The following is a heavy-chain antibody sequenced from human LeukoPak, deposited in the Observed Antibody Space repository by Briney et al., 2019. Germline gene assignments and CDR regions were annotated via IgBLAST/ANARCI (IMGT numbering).Heavy chain of an antibody. Sequence: SETLSLTCTVSGGSISSGSYYWSWIRQPAGKGLEWIGRIYTSGSTNYNPSLKSRVTMSVDTSKNQFSLKLSSVTAADTAVYYCARDLSVRGVRYYFDYWGQGTLVTVSS. CDR3: ARDLSVRGVRYYFDY. CDR1: GGSISSGSYY. J-gene: IGHJ4*02. V-gene: IGHV4-61*02. D-gene: IGHD3-10*01. CDR2: IYTSGST.